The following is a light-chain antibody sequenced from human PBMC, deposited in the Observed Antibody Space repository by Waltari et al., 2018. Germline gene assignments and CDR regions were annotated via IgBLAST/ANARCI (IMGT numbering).Light chain of an antibody. CDR1: SSDVGGYTY. Sequence: QSALTQPASVSGSPGQSITISCTGISSDVGGYTYVSWYQQHPGKAPKVLICDVGYRPSGVSSRFSGSKSGNTASLTISGLQAEDEADYYCTSYASSSTLVFGGGTKLTVL. CDR2: DVG. J-gene: IGLJ2*01. V-gene: IGLV2-14*03. CDR3: TSYASSSTLV.